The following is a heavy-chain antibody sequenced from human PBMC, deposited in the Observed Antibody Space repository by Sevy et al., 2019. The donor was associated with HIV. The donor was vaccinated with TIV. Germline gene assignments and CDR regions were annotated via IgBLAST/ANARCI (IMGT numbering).Heavy chain of an antibody. CDR3: AGVIAAARPSYYYYGMDV. J-gene: IGHJ6*02. V-gene: IGHV1-18*01. CDR1: GYTFTSYG. D-gene: IGHD6-13*01. CDR2: ISAYNGNT. Sequence: ASVKVSCKASGYTFTSYGISWVRQAPGQGLEWMGWISAYNGNTNYAQRLQGRVTMTTDTSTSTAYMELRSLRSDDTAVYYCAGVIAAARPSYYYYGMDVWGQGTTVTVSS.